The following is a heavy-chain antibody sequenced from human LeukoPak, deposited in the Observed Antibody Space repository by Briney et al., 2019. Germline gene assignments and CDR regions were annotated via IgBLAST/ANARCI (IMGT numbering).Heavy chain of an antibody. CDR1: GGSFSGYY. CDR2: INHSGST. Sequence: ETLSLTCAVYGGSFSGYYWSWIRQPPGKGLEWIGEINHSGSTNYNPSLKSRVTISVDTSKNQFSLKLSPVTAADTAVYYCARGFSTFDYWGQGTLVTVSS. D-gene: IGHD1-1*01. CDR3: ARGFSTFDY. J-gene: IGHJ4*02. V-gene: IGHV4-34*01.